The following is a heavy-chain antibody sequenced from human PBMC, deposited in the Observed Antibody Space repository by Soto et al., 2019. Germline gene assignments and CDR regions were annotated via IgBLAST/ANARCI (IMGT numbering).Heavy chain of an antibody. CDR1: GFTFSSYG. D-gene: IGHD4-17*01. CDR3: AKDHFDDYGVFDY. Sequence: GGSLRLSCAASGFTFSSYGMHWVRQAPGKGLEWVAVISYDGSNKYYADSVKGRFTISRDNSKNTLYLQMNSLRAEDTAVYYCAKDHFDDYGVFDYWGQGTLVTVSS. CDR2: ISYDGSNK. V-gene: IGHV3-30*18. J-gene: IGHJ4*02.